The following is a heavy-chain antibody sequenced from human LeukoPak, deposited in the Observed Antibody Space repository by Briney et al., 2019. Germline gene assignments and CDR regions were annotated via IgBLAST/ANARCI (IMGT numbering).Heavy chain of an antibody. CDR2: IYHSGST. CDR3: AREGDCSGGSCYSRALDWFDP. Sequence: PSETLSLTCTVSGDSVSGYYWSWIRQPPGKGLEWIGSIYHSGSTYYNPSLKSRVTISVDTSKNQFSLKLSSVTAADTAVYYCAREGDCSGGSCYSRALDWFDPWGQGTLVTVSS. CDR1: GDSVSGYY. D-gene: IGHD2-15*01. J-gene: IGHJ5*02. V-gene: IGHV4-38-2*02.